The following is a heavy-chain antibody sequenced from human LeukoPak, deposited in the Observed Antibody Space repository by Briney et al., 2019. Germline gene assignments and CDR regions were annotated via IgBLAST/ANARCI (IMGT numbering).Heavy chain of an antibody. J-gene: IGHJ6*03. V-gene: IGHV3-49*04. Sequence: PGGTLRLSCAAPGFTFSSYGMSWVRQAPGKGLEWVGFIRSKAYGGTTEYAASVKGRFTISRDDSKSIAYLQMNSLKTEDTAVYYCTRATYYYGSGSYWAKGDYYYYYYMDVWGKGTTVTISS. D-gene: IGHD3-10*01. CDR2: IRSKAYGGTT. CDR1: GFTFSSYG. CDR3: TRATYYYGSGSYWAKGDYYYYYYMDV.